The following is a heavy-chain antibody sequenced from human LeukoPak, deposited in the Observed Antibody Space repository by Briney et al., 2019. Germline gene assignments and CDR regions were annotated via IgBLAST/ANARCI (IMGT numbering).Heavy chain of an antibody. CDR1: GFTFSDYY. Sequence: SGGSLRLSCAASGFTFSDYYMSWIRQAPGKGLEWVSYISSSGSTIYYADSVKGRFTISRDNAKNSLYLQMNSLRAEDTAVYYCAKDSNGEWLAYYFDYWGQGTLVTVSS. V-gene: IGHV3-11*01. D-gene: IGHD6-19*01. CDR3: AKDSNGEWLAYYFDY. J-gene: IGHJ4*02. CDR2: ISSSGSTI.